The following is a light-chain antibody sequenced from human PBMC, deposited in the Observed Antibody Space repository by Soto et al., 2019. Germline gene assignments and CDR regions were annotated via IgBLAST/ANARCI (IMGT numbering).Light chain of an antibody. V-gene: IGKV1-39*01. J-gene: IGKJ2*01. CDR2: GAS. Sequence: DIQMTQSPSSLSASIGDRVTITCRASQLISNYVNWYQQKPGKAPKLLIYGASSFQIGVPSRFSGSGSGTHFTLTITSLQPEDFASYYCQQSYTTPYTVGKGTKLESK. CDR3: QQSYTTPYT. CDR1: QLISNY.